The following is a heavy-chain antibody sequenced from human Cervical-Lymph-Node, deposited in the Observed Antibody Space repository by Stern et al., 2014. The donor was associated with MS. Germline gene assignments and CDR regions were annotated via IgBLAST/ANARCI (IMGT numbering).Heavy chain of an antibody. D-gene: IGHD4-17*01. CDR1: GFTFSRYA. J-gene: IGHJ6*02. CDR2: ISYDESNK. CDR3: ARDRLDGDYVYYYGLDV. Sequence: VQLVESGGGVVRPWRSLRLSCATSGFTFSRYAVLWVRQAPGKGLEWVSAISYDESNKCYGDSVKGRFTISRDNSKNTLFLQMNNLRPEDSGVYHCARDRLDGDYVYYYGLDVWGQGTTVTVSS. V-gene: IGHV3-30*04.